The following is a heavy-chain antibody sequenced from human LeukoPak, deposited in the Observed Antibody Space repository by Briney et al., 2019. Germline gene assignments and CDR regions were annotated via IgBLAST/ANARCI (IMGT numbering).Heavy chain of an antibody. J-gene: IGHJ3*02. CDR1: GYTFTSYD. CDR2: MNPNSGNT. Sequence: GASVKVSCKASGYTFTSYDINWVRQATGQGLEWMGWMNPNSGNTGYAQKFQGRVTITRNTSISTAYMELSSLRSEDTAVYYWARGLTYYDFWSGHDAFDIWGQGTMVTVSS. D-gene: IGHD3-3*01. V-gene: IGHV1-8*03. CDR3: ARGLTYYDFWSGHDAFDI.